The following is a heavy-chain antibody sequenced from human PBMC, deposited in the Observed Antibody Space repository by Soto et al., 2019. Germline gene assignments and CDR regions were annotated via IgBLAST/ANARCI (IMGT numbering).Heavy chain of an antibody. CDR1: GYTFSNYG. V-gene: IGHV1-18*01. CDR3: ARVVPGAEAWFGP. D-gene: IGHD2-2*01. Sequence: GASVKVSCKTSGYTFSNYGITWVRQAPGQPLEWLGWISLYSDGTNYAQKFQGRVSMTTDTSTTTAYMELRSLRSDDTAIYYCARVVPGAEAWFGPWGQGTLVTVSS. J-gene: IGHJ5*02. CDR2: ISLYSDGT.